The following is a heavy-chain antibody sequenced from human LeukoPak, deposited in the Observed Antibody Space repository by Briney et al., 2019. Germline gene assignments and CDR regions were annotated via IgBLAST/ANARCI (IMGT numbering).Heavy chain of an antibody. CDR3: ATDSNDYGDY. D-gene: IGHD2-21*02. CDR2: ISNDGSNK. V-gene: IGHV3-30*04. J-gene: IGHJ4*02. Sequence: PGRSLRLSCAASGFTFSSYAMHWVRQAPGKGLEWVALISNDGSNKFYADSVKGRFTISRDNSHNTLYLQMNSLRTKDTAVYYCATDSNDYGDYWGQGTLVTVSS. CDR1: GFTFSSYA.